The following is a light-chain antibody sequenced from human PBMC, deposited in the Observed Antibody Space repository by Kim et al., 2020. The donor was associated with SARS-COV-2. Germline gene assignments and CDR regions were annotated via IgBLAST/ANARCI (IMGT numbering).Light chain of an antibody. CDR1: KLGDKY. CDR3: QAWDSSTPV. V-gene: IGLV3-1*01. CDR2: QDS. J-gene: IGLJ1*01. Sequence: SYELTQPPSVSVSPGQTASITCSGDKLGDKYACWYQQKPGQSPVLFISQDSKRPSGIPERFSGSNSGNTATLTISGTQAMDEADYYCQAWDSSTPVFGTGTKVTVL.